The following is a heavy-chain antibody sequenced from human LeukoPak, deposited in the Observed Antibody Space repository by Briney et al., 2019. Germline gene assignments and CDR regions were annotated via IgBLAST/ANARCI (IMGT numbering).Heavy chain of an antibody. Sequence: ASVKVSCKASGYTFTSYDINWVRQATGQGLEWMGWINPNSGGTNYAQKFQGRVTMTRDTSISTAYMELSRLRSDDTAVYYCAREDIAAAGKDWGQGTLVTVSS. CDR3: AREDIAAAGKD. J-gene: IGHJ4*02. CDR1: GYTFTSYD. CDR2: INPNSGGT. V-gene: IGHV1-2*02. D-gene: IGHD6-13*01.